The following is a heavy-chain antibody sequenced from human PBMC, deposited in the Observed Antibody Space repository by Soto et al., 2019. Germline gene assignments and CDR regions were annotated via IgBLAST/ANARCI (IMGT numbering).Heavy chain of an antibody. V-gene: IGHV4-4*07. D-gene: IGHD1-1*01. J-gene: IGHJ5*02. CDR3: VRDGTKTLRDWFDP. Sequence: SETLSLTCTVSGASISGFYWSWIRKSAGKGLEWIGRIYATGTTDYNPSLKSRVMMSVDTSKKQFSLKLRSVTAADTAVYYCVRDGTKTLRDWFDPWGQGISVTASS. CDR2: IYATGTT. CDR1: GASISGFY.